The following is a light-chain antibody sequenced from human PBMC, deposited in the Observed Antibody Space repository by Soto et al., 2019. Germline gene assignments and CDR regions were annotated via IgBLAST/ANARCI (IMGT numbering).Light chain of an antibody. Sequence: DIVMTQSPDSLAVSLGERATINCKASQTVLYSSKNKNYLAWYQQKSGQPPKLLIYWASTRESGVPDRFSGGGSEIDFTLTISSLQAEDVAVYYCQQYFTPPHTFGQGTKLEIK. CDR2: WAS. CDR3: QQYFTPPHT. J-gene: IGKJ2*01. V-gene: IGKV4-1*01. CDR1: QTVLYSSKNKNY.